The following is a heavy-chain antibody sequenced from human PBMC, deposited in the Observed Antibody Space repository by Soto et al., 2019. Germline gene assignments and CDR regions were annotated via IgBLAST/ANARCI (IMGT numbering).Heavy chain of an antibody. J-gene: IGHJ5*02. Sequence: TLSLTCTVSGGSISSGGYYWSWIRQHPGKGLEWIGYIYYSGSTYYNPSLKSRVTISVDTSKNQFSLKLSSVTAADTAVYYCARSAGGSYDFWSGYLYSNWFGPWGQGTLVTVSS. D-gene: IGHD3-3*01. CDR1: GGSISSGGYY. CDR3: ARSAGGSYDFWSGYLYSNWFGP. V-gene: IGHV4-31*03. CDR2: IYYSGST.